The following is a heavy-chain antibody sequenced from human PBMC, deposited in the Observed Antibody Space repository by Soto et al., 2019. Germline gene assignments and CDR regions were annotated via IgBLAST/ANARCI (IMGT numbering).Heavy chain of an antibody. D-gene: IGHD6-19*01. CDR3: ARDGAVAHNVLDFDY. Sequence: EVQLVESGGGLVQPGGSLRLSCAASEFTFSSYWMSWVRQGPGKGLEWLANIKDDGSEKYYVDSVNGRFTISRDNAKNSLYLQMNSLRAEDTAVYYCARDGAVAHNVLDFDYRGQGTLVTVSS. J-gene: IGHJ4*02. V-gene: IGHV3-7*01. CDR2: IKDDGSEK. CDR1: EFTFSSYW.